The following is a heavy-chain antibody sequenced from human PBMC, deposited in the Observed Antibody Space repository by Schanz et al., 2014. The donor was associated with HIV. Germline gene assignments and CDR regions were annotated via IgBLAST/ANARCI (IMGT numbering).Heavy chain of an antibody. D-gene: IGHD3-22*01. CDR3: ARGAGGGDYYDSSDYPYCLDY. CDR1: GGSFSVYS. CDR2: INHSGNT. Sequence: QVQLQQWGAGLLKPSETLSLTCAVYGGSFSVYSWSWIRQPPGKGLQWIGEINHSGNTNYNPSLKSRVTISVATFKNQFSLKMSSVTAADTAVYYCARGAGGGDYYDSSDYPYCLDYWGQGTQVTVSS. J-gene: IGHJ4*02. V-gene: IGHV4-34*01.